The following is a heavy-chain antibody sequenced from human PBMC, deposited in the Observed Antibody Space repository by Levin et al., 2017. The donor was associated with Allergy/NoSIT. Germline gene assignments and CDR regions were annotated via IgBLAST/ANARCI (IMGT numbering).Heavy chain of an antibody. D-gene: IGHD1-26*01. CDR2: ITSDGSHK. CDR3: AALGSFDF. CDR1: GFAFSNYG. J-gene: IGHJ4*02. V-gene: IGHV3-30*03. Sequence: PGGSLRLSCRASGFAFSNYGVHWFRQAPDKGLEWVAIITSDGSHKYYGDSVKGRFTISRDNSRNTLYLQMNNLRVDDTAVYFCAALGSFDFWGLGTLVTVST.